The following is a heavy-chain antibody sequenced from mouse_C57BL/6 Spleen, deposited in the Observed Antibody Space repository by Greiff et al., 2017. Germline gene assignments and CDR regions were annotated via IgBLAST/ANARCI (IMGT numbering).Heavy chain of an antibody. CDR1: GYAFSSSW. CDR2: IYPGDGDT. CDR3: ARGYGSSYGWYFDV. V-gene: IGHV1-82*01. J-gene: IGHJ1*03. Sequence: QVQLQQSGPELVKPGASVKISCKASGYAFSSSWMNWVKQRPGKGLEWIGRIYPGDGDTNYNGKFKGKATLTADKSSRTAYMQLSSLTSEDSAVYFCARGYGSSYGWYFDVWGTGTTVTVSS. D-gene: IGHD1-1*01.